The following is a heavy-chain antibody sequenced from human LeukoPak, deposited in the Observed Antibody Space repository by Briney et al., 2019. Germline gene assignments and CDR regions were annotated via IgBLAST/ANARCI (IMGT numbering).Heavy chain of an antibody. D-gene: IGHD4-17*01. V-gene: IGHV4-39*01. CDR2: IYYSGNT. Sequence: SETLSLTCTVSGGSISSSSYYWGWIRQPPGKGLEWIGSIYYSGNTYYNPSLKSRVTISVDTSKNQFSLKLSSVTAADTAVYYCARAPGLHWTTVPYFDYWGQGTLVTVSS. J-gene: IGHJ4*02. CDR3: ARAPGLHWTTVPYFDY. CDR1: GGSISSSSYY.